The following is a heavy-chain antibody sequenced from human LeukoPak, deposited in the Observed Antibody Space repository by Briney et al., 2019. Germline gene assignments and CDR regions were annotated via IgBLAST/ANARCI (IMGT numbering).Heavy chain of an antibody. CDR2: ISAGGGGT. Sequence: GGSLRLSCGASGFTFSTYAMTWVRQAPGKGLGWVSSISAGGGGTSNADSVKGRFTISRDNSKNTLYLQMNSLTAEDTAVYYCAKRSRTEYYFDSWGQGTLVTVSS. J-gene: IGHJ4*02. CDR1: GFTFSTYA. CDR3: AKRSRTEYYFDS. V-gene: IGHV3-23*01.